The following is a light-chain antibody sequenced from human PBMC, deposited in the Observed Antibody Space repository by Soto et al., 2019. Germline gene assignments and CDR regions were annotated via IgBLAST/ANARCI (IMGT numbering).Light chain of an antibody. Sequence: QSVLTQPPSVSAAPGQTVTISCSGSSSNIGNNIVSWYQQLPGTAPKLLIYENNKRPSGIPDRFSGSKSGTSATLGITGLQSGDEAEYYCGSWDSSLSGGVFGGGTKVTVL. J-gene: IGLJ2*01. CDR2: ENN. CDR1: SSNIGNNI. V-gene: IGLV1-51*02. CDR3: GSWDSSLSGGV.